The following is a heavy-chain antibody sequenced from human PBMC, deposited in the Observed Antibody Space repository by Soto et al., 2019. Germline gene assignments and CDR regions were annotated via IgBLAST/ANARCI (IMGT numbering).Heavy chain of an antibody. CDR1: GFTFSSYA. V-gene: IGHV3-23*01. Sequence: EVPLLESGGGLVQPGGSLRLSCAASGFTFSSYAMSWVRQAPGKGLEWVSAISGSGGTTYYADSVKGRFTFSRDNSKTTLYLQMTSLRAEDTAVYYCAKTASGWFSAFDIWGQGTMVTVSS. J-gene: IGHJ3*02. D-gene: IGHD6-13*01. CDR3: AKTASGWFSAFDI. CDR2: ISGSGGTT.